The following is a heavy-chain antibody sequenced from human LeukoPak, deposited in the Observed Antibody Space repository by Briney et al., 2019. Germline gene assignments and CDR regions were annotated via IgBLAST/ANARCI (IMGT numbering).Heavy chain of an antibody. CDR2: ISSSSSTI. CDR1: GFTFSSYS. D-gene: IGHD1-26*01. V-gene: IGHV3-48*01. Sequence: QTGGSLRLSCAASGFTFSSYSMNWVRQAPGKGLEWVSYISSSSSTIYYADSVKGRFTISRDNAKNSLYLQMNSLRAEDTAVYYCARDSSWELVPDAFDIWGQGTMVTVSS. J-gene: IGHJ3*02. CDR3: ARDSSWELVPDAFDI.